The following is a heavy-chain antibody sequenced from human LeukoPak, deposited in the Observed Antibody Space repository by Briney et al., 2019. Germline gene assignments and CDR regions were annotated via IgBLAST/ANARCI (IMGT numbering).Heavy chain of an antibody. CDR3: ARDSGTTGEVKFDP. Sequence: SETLSLTCTVSGGSIRSYYWSWIRQPAGKGLEWIGRIYGSGTITYNPSLKSRVSVSVDTSRNQFSLNLRYVTAADTAVYYCARDSGTTGEVKFDPWGQGALVTVSS. D-gene: IGHD3-10*01. CDR2: IYGSGTI. CDR1: GGSIRSYY. V-gene: IGHV4-4*07. J-gene: IGHJ5*02.